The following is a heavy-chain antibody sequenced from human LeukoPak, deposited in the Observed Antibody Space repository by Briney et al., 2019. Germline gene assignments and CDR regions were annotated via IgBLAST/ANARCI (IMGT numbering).Heavy chain of an antibody. D-gene: IGHD3-9*01. CDR3: ARGPTHYDILTGYSAPNWFDP. J-gene: IGHJ5*02. V-gene: IGHV1-69*05. CDR2: IIPIFGTA. CDR1: GGTFSSYA. Sequence: ASVKVSCKASGGTFSSYAVSWVRQAPGQGLEWMGGIIPIFGTANYAQKFQGRVTITTDESTSTAYMELSMLRSEDTAVYYCARGPTHYDILTGYSAPNWFDPWGQGTLVTVSS.